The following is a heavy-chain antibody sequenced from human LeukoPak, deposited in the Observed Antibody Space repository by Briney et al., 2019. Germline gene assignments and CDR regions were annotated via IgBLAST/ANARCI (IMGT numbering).Heavy chain of an antibody. D-gene: IGHD6-13*01. CDR2: IYSSGSA. CDR1: GGSMISHY. V-gene: IGHV4-4*07. Sequence: SETLSLTCTVSGGSMISHYWSWVRQPAGKGLEWIGRIYSSGSANYNLSLKSRVTMSVDTSKNQFSLRLSSMTGADTALYYCAAAGHPPHYCHYMDVWGKGTTVTVSS. CDR3: AAAGHPPHYCHYMDV. J-gene: IGHJ6*03.